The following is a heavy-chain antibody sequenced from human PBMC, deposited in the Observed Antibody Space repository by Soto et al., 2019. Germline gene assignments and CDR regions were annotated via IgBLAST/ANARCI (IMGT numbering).Heavy chain of an antibody. CDR1: GGSISSISYY. CDR3: ARHDYGRTTVYYYYYGMGV. Sequence: ASETLSLTCTVSGGSISSISYYWGWIRQPPGKGLEWIGSIYYSGSTYYNPSLKSRVTISVDTSKNQFSLKLSSVTAADTAVYYCARHDYGRTTVYYYYYGMGVWGQGTTVTVSS. J-gene: IGHJ6*02. V-gene: IGHV4-39*01. CDR2: IYYSGST. D-gene: IGHD4-17*01.